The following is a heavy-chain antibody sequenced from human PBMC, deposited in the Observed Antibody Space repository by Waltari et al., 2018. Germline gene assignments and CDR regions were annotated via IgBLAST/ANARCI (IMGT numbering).Heavy chain of an antibody. Sequence: QVQLVQSGAEVKKPGSSVKVSCKASGGTFSSYTISWVRPAPGQGPEWMGRIIPILGIANYAQKFQGRVTITADKSTSTAYMELSSLRSEDTAVYYCARELYGSGSYSAYYYYYYGMDVWGQGTTVTVSS. J-gene: IGHJ6*02. V-gene: IGHV1-69*08. CDR1: GGTFSSYT. D-gene: IGHD3-10*01. CDR3: ARELYGSGSYSAYYYYYYGMDV. CDR2: IIPILGIA.